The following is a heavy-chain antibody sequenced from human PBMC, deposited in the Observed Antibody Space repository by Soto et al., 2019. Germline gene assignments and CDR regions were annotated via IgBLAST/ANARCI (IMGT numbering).Heavy chain of an antibody. CDR2: ITDSGTYT. Sequence: QVQLVESGGGLVKPGGSLRLSCEASGFTFSDYYMSWIRQAPGKGLEWVSYITDSGTYTNYADSVRGRFTISRDNTKNSLFLHLNGLRAEDTAVYYCARDGEQWQIRTRSFDYWGQGTLVTVSS. CDR3: ARDGEQWQIRTRSFDY. V-gene: IGHV3-11*06. D-gene: IGHD6-19*01. CDR1: GFTFSDYY. J-gene: IGHJ4*02.